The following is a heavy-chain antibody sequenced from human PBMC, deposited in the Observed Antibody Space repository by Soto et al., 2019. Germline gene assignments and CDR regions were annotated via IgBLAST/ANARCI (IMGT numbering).Heavy chain of an antibody. CDR1: GFTFSSYS. CDR3: ARDLTFCSGGSCSLYYSSSSVRDV. D-gene: IGHD2-15*01. CDR2: ISSSSSTI. J-gene: IGHJ6*04. V-gene: IGHV3-48*02. Sequence: EVQLVESGGGLVQPGGSLRLSCAASGFTFSSYSMNWVRQAPGKGLEWVSYISSSSSTIYYADSVKGRFTISRDNAKNSRYLKINSWRDGNRAFYNCARDLTFCSGGSCSLYYSSSSVRDVWGKGPTVPVPS.